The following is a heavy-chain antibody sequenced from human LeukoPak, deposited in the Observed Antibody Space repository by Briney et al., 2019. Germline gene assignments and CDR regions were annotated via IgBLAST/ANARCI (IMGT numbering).Heavy chain of an antibody. D-gene: IGHD4-17*01. CDR2: ISAYNGNT. CDR1: GYTFTSYG. CDR3: ARDRDYGDYVRFDY. Sequence: ASVKASCKASGYTFTSYGISWVRQAPGQGLEWMGWISAYNGNTNYAQKLQGRVTMTTDTSTSTAYMELRSLRSDDTAVYYCARDRDYGDYVRFDYWGQGTLVTVSS. V-gene: IGHV1-18*01. J-gene: IGHJ4*02.